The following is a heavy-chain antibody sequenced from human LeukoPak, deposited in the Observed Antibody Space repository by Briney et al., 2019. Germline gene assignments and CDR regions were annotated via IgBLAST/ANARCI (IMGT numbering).Heavy chain of an antibody. CDR1: GGSISSYY. D-gene: IGHD3-3*01. CDR2: IYTSGST. Sequence: PSETPSLTCTVSGGSISSYYWSWIRQPAVKGLEWIGRIYTSGSTNYNPSLKSRVTMLVDTSKNQFSLKLSSVTAADTAVYYCARVGSGYPKNWFDPWGQGTLVTVSS. J-gene: IGHJ5*02. CDR3: ARVGSGYPKNWFDP. V-gene: IGHV4-4*07.